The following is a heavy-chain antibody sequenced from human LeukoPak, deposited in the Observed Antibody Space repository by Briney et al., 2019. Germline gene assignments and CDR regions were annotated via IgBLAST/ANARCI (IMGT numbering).Heavy chain of an antibody. CDR2: ISSSSSTI. CDR3: ARVWGIAAAGGEIEY. Sequence: HPGGSLRPSCAASGFTFSSYSMNWVRQAPGKGLEWVSYISSSSSTIYYADSVKGRFTISRDNAKNSLYLQMNSLRDEDTAVYYCARVWGIAAAGGEIEYWGQGTLVTVSS. D-gene: IGHD6-13*01. CDR1: GFTFSSYS. J-gene: IGHJ4*02. V-gene: IGHV3-48*02.